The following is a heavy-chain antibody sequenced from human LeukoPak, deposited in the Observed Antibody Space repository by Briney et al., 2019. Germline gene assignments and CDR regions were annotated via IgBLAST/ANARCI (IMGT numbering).Heavy chain of an antibody. CDR1: GGSISSSSYY. V-gene: IGHV4-39*01. CDR3: ARLYYYFFYMDL. CDR2: IYYSGST. J-gene: IGHJ6*03. Sequence: SETLSLTCTVSGGSISSSSYYWGWIRRPPGKGLEWIGTIYYSGSTYYSPSLKSRVTISVDTSQNQFSLTVNSVTAADTAVYYCARLYYYFFYMDLWGKGTTVTVSS.